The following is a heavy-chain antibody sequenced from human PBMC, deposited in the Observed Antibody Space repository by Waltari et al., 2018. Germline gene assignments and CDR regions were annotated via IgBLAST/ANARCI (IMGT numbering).Heavy chain of an antibody. CDR2: IYYSGST. Sequence: LVKPSETLSLTCTVSGGSISSSSYYWGWIRQPPGKGLEWIGSIYYSGSTYYNPSLKSRVTISVDTSKNQFSLKLSSVTAADTAVYYCARVVAANWFDPWGQGTLVTVSS. V-gene: IGHV4-39*07. CDR3: ARVVAANWFDP. D-gene: IGHD6-6*01. CDR1: GGSISSSSYY. J-gene: IGHJ5*02.